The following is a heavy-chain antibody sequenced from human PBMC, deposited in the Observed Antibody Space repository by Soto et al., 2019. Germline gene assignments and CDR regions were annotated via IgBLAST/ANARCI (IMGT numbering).Heavy chain of an antibody. V-gene: IGHV3-48*03. CDR1: GFTFSIFE. Sequence: GGSLRLSCAAYGFTFSIFEMNWVRQAPGKGLEWVSYISNTGAVTFYADSVKGRFIISRDADKKSLFLQMNSLRVEDTAVYYCARAAFPDGDNVSQLFDLWG. J-gene: IGHJ2*01. CDR2: ISNTGAVT. CDR3: ARAAFPDGDNVSQLFDL. D-gene: IGHD4-17*01.